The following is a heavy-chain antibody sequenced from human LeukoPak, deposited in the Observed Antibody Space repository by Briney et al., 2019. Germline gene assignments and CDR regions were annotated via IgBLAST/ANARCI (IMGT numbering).Heavy chain of an antibody. CDR3: ARGTTNWVDP. D-gene: IGHD1-7*01. CDR2: NSGSGGST. Sequence: PGGSLRLSCAASGFTFSTYAMRWVRQAPGKGLEWVSANSGSGGSTYYADSVKGRFTISRDNAKNSLYLQMNSLRAEDTAVYYCARGTTNWVDPWGQGALVTVSS. CDR1: GFTFSTYA. J-gene: IGHJ5*02. V-gene: IGHV3-23*01.